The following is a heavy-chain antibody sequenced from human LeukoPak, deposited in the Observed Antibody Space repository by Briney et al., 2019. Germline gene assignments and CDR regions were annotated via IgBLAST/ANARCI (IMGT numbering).Heavy chain of an antibody. J-gene: IGHJ6*02. V-gene: IGHV3-48*02. CDR1: GGSFSGYY. CDR2: ISSSSSTI. Sequence: PSETLSLTCAVYGGSFSGYYWSWIRQPPGKGLEWVSYISSSSSTIYYADSVKGRFTISRDNAKNSLYLQMNSLRDEDTAVYYCARDGSATQRYYYYGMDVWGQGTTVTVSS. D-gene: IGHD1-26*01. CDR3: ARDGSATQRYYYYGMDV.